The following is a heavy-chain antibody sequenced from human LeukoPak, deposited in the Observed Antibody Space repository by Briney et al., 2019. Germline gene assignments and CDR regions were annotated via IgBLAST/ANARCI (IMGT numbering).Heavy chain of an antibody. Sequence: SGGSLRLSCAASGFTFSMYGMHWVRQAPGKGLEWVADISYDGSNKYYADSVKGRFTISRDNSKNTLYLQMNSLRAEDTAVYYCARDLINGTPDYWGQGTLVTVSS. CDR1: GFTFSMYG. V-gene: IGHV3-30*03. J-gene: IGHJ4*02. CDR2: ISYDGSNK. D-gene: IGHD1-1*01. CDR3: ARDLINGTPDY.